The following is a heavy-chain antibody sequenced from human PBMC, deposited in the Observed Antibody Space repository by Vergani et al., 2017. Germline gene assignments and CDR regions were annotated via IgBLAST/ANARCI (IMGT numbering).Heavy chain of an antibody. CDR1: GYTLTELS. CDR3: ATGGSLRLKEIRGVGQDAFDI. V-gene: IGHV1-24*01. D-gene: IGHD5-12*01. CDR2: FDPEDGET. J-gene: IGHJ3*02. Sequence: QVQLVQSGAEVKKPVASVKVSCKVSGYTLTELSMHWVRQAPGXGLEWMGGFDPEDGETIYAQKFQGRVTMTEDTSTDTAYMELSSLRSEDTAVYYCATGGSLRLKEIRGVGQDAFDIWGQGTMVTVSS.